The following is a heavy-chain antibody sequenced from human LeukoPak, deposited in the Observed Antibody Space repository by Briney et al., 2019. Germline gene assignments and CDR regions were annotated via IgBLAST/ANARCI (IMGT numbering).Heavy chain of an antibody. J-gene: IGHJ3*02. Sequence: ALRLSCAASGFTFDDYAMHWVRQAPGKGLEWVSGISWNSGSIGYADSVKGRFTISRDNSRNTLHLQMNSLREEDTAVYYCAKDWQWKLLTGAFNIWGQGTMVTVS. V-gene: IGHV3-9*01. CDR1: GFTFDDYA. CDR2: ISWNSGSI. CDR3: AKDWQWKLLTGAFNI. D-gene: IGHD1-26*01.